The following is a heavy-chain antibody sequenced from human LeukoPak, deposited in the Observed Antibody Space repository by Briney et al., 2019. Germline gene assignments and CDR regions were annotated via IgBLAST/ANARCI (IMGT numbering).Heavy chain of an antibody. CDR3: ARGGIVVTFDY. CDR1: GFTFSSYS. CDR2: IKQDGSEK. J-gene: IGHJ4*02. D-gene: IGHD1-26*01. Sequence: PGRSLRLSCAASGFTFSSYSMNWVRQAPGKGLEWVANIKQDGSEKYYVDSVKGRFTISRDNAKNSLYLQMNSLRAEDTAVYYCARGGIVVTFDYWGQGTLVTVSS. V-gene: IGHV3-7*01.